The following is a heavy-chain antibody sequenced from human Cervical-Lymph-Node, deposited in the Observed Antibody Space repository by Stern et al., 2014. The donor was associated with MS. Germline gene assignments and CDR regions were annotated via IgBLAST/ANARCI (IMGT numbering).Heavy chain of an antibody. V-gene: IGHV3-33*01. J-gene: IGHJ4*02. D-gene: IGHD1-7*01. Sequence: VQLVESGGGVVQPGRSLRLSCAASGFTFSTYGMHWVRQAPGKGLEWVAGIWSGENNKYYADSVKGRFTISRDNSRKMLYLQMNSLRAGDTALYYCASQGWNYGPFDSWGQGTLVTVSS. CDR1: GFTFSTYG. CDR2: IWSGENNK. CDR3: ASQGWNYGPFDS.